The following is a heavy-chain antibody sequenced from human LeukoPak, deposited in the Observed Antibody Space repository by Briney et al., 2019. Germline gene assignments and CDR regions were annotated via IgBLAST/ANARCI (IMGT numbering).Heavy chain of an antibody. CDR1: DGSISTYY. D-gene: IGHD6-6*01. Sequence: SETLSLTCTVSDGSISTYYWNWIRQPTGKGLEWIGYIYHSGSTNYNPSLQSRVTISVDTSKNQFSLNLNSVTAADTAVYYCARGGAARLHFQNWGQGTQVTVSS. J-gene: IGHJ1*01. CDR2: IYHSGST. CDR3: ARGGAARLHFQN. V-gene: IGHV4-59*01.